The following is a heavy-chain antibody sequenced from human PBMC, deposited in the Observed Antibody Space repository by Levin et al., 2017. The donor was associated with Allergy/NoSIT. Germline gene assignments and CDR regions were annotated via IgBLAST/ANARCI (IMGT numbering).Heavy chain of an antibody. CDR1: GFTFSNAW. J-gene: IGHJ4*02. CDR2: IKSKTDGGTT. CDR3: TTDIVATIWAVAGPFDY. V-gene: IGHV3-15*01. D-gene: IGHD5-12*01. Sequence: PGGSLRLSCAASGFTFSNAWMSWVRQAPGKGLEWVGRIKSKTDGGTTDYAAPVKGRFTISRDDSKNTLYLQMNSLKTEDTAVYYCTTDIVATIWAVAGPFDYWGQGTLVTVSS.